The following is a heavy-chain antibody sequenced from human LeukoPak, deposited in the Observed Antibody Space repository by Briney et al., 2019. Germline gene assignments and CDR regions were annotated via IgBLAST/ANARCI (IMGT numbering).Heavy chain of an antibody. D-gene: IGHD1-26*01. CDR2: ISAYNGNT. Sequence: GESLKVSCKASGYTFTSYGISWVRQAPGQGLEWVGWISAYNGNTNYAQKLQGRVTLTRDTSISTAYMELSRLRSDDTAVYYCATLEWDLRDYWGQGTLVTVSS. CDR3: ATLEWDLRDY. V-gene: IGHV1-18*01. J-gene: IGHJ4*02. CDR1: GYTFTSYG.